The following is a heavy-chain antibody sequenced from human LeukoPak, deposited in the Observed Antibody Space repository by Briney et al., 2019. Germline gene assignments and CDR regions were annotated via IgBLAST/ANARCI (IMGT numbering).Heavy chain of an antibody. Sequence: GGSLRLSCPASGFTFDDYGMSWVRQAPGKGLEWVSGINWNGGSTGYADSVKGRFTISRDNAKNSLYLQMNSLRAEDTALYYCARDKSILDIVGATRDAFDIWGQGTMVTVSS. V-gene: IGHV3-20*04. J-gene: IGHJ3*02. CDR2: INWNGGST. CDR3: ARDKSILDIVGATRDAFDI. D-gene: IGHD1-26*01. CDR1: GFTFDDYG.